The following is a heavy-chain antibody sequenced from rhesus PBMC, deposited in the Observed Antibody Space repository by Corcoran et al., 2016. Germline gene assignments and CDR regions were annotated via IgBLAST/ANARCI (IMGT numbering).Heavy chain of an antibody. V-gene: IGHV4-122*02. D-gene: IGHD6-43*01. CDR2: ISYSGRT. J-gene: IGHJ4*01. CDR3: ARRAAAFDY. CDR1: GYSISSGYG. Sequence: QLQLQESGPGLVKPSETLSLTCAVSGYSISSGYGWSWIRQPPGKGLEWIGSISYSGRTSYNPSLQGRVTISRDTSKNPFSLKLSSVTAADTAVYYCARRAAAFDYWGQGVLVTVSS.